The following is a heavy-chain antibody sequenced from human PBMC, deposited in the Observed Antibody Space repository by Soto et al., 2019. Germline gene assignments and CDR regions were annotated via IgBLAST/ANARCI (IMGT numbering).Heavy chain of an antibody. CDR2: FRTGGDDGTT. D-gene: IGHD3-10*01. CDR3: AKKVNSGPGSQYFDY. Sequence: ESGGGLVQPGGSLRLSCAASGFTFSSDSMSWVRQAPGKGLEWVSGFRTGGDDGTTYYADSVKGRFTISRDNSKNTLFLQMNSLRAEDTAIYYCAKKVNSGPGSQYFDYWGQGTLVTVSS. V-gene: IGHV3-23*01. CDR1: GFTFSSDS. J-gene: IGHJ4*02.